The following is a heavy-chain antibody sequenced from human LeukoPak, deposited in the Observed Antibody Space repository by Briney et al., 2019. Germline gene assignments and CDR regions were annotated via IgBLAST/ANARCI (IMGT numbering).Heavy chain of an antibody. Sequence: GGSLRLSCAATGYKFDDHGMNWVRQAPGKGLEWVSHISSSGGTIYYADSVKGRFTISRDNAKNSLYLQMNSLRDEDTAVYYCARDRSSSAAPSLSYWGQGTLVTVSS. D-gene: IGHD6-13*01. V-gene: IGHV3-48*02. CDR1: GYKFDDHG. CDR3: ARDRSSSAAPSLSY. CDR2: ISSSGGTI. J-gene: IGHJ4*02.